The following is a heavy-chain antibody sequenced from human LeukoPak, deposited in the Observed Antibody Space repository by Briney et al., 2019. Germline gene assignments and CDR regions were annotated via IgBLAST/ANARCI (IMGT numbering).Heavy chain of an antibody. CDR2: INHSGST. V-gene: IGHV4-34*01. CDR1: GGSFSGYY. D-gene: IGHD4-17*01. J-gene: IGHJ5*02. CDR3: ARGSRDDYGDYSRFDP. Sequence: PSETLSLTCAVYGGSFSGYYWSWIRQPPGKGLEWIGEINHSGSTNYNPSLKSRVTMSVDTSKNQFSLKLSSVTAADTAVYYCARGSRDDYGDYSRFDPWGQGTLVTVSS.